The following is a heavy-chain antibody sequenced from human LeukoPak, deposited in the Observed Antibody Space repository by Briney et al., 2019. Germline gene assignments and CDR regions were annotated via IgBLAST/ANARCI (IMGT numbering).Heavy chain of an antibody. V-gene: IGHV3-7*04. Sequence: PGGSLRLSCAASGFTFSTYTMNWVRQAPGKGLEWVANIKQDGSEKYYVDSVKGRFTISRDNAKNSLYLQMNSLRAEDTAVYYCARDSPGYSGPFDYWGQGTLVTVSS. J-gene: IGHJ4*02. CDR2: IKQDGSEK. CDR3: ARDSPGYSGPFDY. CDR1: GFTFSTYT. D-gene: IGHD6-13*01.